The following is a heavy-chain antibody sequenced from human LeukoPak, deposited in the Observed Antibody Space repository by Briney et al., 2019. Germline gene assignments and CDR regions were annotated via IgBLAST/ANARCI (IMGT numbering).Heavy chain of an antibody. CDR3: VLLENGMGV. CDR1: GDTSFKHW. Sequence: GESLQISCKGSGDTSFKHWISWVRQMPGKGLEWMGRIDPSDSYTNYAPSFQGHASISVDKSIATAYLQWDSLRASDTATYYCVLLENGMGVWGQGTTVTVSS. CDR2: IDPSDSYT. J-gene: IGHJ6*02. V-gene: IGHV5-10-1*01.